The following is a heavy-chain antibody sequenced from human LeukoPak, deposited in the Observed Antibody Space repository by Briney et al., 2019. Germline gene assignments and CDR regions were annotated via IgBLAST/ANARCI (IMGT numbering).Heavy chain of an antibody. Sequence: GASVKVSCKASGGTFSSYAISWVRQAPGQGLEWMGRIIPIFGTANYAQKFQGRVTITADKSTSTAYMELSSLRSEDTAVYYCARRAVNYLGDYYYMDVWGKGTTVTVSS. D-gene: IGHD1-7*01. CDR2: IIPIFGTA. CDR1: GGTFSSYA. V-gene: IGHV1-69*06. CDR3: ARRAVNYLGDYYYMDV. J-gene: IGHJ6*03.